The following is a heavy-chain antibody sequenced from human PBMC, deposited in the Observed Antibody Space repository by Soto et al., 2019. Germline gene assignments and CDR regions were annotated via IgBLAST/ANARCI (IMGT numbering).Heavy chain of an antibody. V-gene: IGHV3-30*09. CDR2: ISYDGTTK. Sequence: QLVESGGGVVQPGGSLRLSCAASGFAFSRFALHWLRQAPGKGLEWVALISYDGTTKSYPDSVKGRFAISRDNSNNTLYLEKNSLRPEDTAFYSCVRDPCGDCLEWYFDLWGHGTLVHVSS. J-gene: IGHJ2*01. D-gene: IGHD2-21*02. CDR3: VRDPCGDCLEWYFDL. CDR1: GFAFSRFA.